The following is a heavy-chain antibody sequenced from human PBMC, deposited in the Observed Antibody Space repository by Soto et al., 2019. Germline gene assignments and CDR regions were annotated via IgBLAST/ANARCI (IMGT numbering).Heavy chain of an antibody. J-gene: IGHJ4*02. V-gene: IGHV4-4*02. CDR2: IFHTGGT. CDR1: SDSISGENW. Sequence: QVQLQEWGPGLVKPSETLSLTCTVSSDSISGENWWSWVRQPPGMGLEWIGEIFHTGGTNYNPSLKSRVTMEVDKSKNQFSLKLISATAADTAVYYCARVFSSGSGWMYYFDFWGQGTLVSVSS. CDR3: ARVFSSGSGWMYYFDF. D-gene: IGHD6-25*01.